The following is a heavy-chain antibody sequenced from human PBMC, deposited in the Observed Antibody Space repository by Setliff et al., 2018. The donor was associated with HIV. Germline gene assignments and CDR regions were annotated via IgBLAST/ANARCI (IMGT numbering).Heavy chain of an antibody. J-gene: IGHJ4*02. D-gene: IGHD5-18*01. CDR1: GYTFTNYY. Sequence: ASVKVSCKASGYTFTNYYMHWVRQAPGQGLEWMGWINPNSGGTNYAQKFQGRVTMTRDTSTSTAYMELSRLRSDDTAVYYCARTLPQYTNLFDYWGQGTLVTAPQ. CDR3: ARTLPQYTNLFDY. CDR2: INPNSGGT. V-gene: IGHV1-2*02.